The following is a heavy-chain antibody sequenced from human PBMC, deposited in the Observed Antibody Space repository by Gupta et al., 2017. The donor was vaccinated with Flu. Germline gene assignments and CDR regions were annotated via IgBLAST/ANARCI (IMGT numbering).Heavy chain of an antibody. D-gene: IGHD5-12*01. J-gene: IGHJ4*02. CDR3: ALYRDSGYDNFFDY. CDR2: INPSGGST. Sequence: QAPGQGLEWMGIINPSGGSTSYAQKFQGRVTMTRDTSTSTVYMELSSLRSEDTAVYYCALYRDSGYDNFFDYWGQGTLVTVAS. V-gene: IGHV1-46*01.